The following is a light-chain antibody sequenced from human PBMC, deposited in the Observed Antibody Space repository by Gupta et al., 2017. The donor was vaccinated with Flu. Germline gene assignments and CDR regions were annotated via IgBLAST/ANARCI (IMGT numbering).Light chain of an antibody. J-gene: IGLJ3*02. Sequence: QTVVTQEPSLTVSPGGRLTPTCASLTEAVTTGYYPNWFQQKPGQAPRPLSYSTSTKHTWTPARYSGSCLGSKAARTLSGEQPEAEAEYYCLLYYGGTLLWMFGGGTKLTVL. V-gene: IGLV7-43*01. CDR1: TEAVTTGYY. CDR3: LLYYGGTLLWM. CDR2: STS.